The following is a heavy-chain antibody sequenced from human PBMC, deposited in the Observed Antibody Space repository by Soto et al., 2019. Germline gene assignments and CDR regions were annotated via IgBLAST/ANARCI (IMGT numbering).Heavy chain of an antibody. V-gene: IGHV3-23*01. CDR3: AKVLRFLEWLLPSNSFDY. D-gene: IGHD3-3*01. J-gene: IGHJ4*02. Sequence: PGGSLRLSCAASGFTFSSYGMSWVRQAPGKGLEWVSAISGSGGSTYYADSVKGRFTISRDNSKNTLYLQMNSLRAEDTAVYYCAKVLRFLEWLLPSNSFDYWGRGTLVTVSS. CDR1: GFTFSSYG. CDR2: ISGSGGST.